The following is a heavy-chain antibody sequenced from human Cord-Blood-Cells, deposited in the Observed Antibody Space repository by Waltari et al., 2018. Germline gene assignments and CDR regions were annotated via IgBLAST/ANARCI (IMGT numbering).Heavy chain of an antibody. D-gene: IGHD6-13*01. CDR1: GYTFTSYA. V-gene: IGHV1-3*01. CDR2: INAGNGNT. CDR3: ARESSSSWYYYYYGMDV. J-gene: IGHJ6*02. Sequence: QVQLVQSGAEVKKPGASVKVSCKAYGYTFTSYAMHWVRQAPGQRLEWMGWINAGNGNTKYSQKFQGRVTITRDTSASTAYMELSSLRSEDTAVYYCARESSSSWYYYYYGMDVWGQGTTVTVSS.